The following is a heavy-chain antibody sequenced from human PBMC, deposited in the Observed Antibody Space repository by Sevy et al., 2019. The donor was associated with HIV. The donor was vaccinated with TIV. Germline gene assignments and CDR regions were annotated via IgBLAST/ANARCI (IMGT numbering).Heavy chain of an antibody. J-gene: IGHJ6*02. CDR1: GGSISSYY. Sequence: SETLSLTCTVSGGSISSYYWSWIRQPPGKGLEWIGYIYYSGSTNYNPSLKSRVTISVDTSKNQFSLKLSSVTAADTAVYYCATTENYDSWSGSYYYYGMDVWGQGTTVTVSS. CDR2: IYYSGST. CDR3: ATTENYDSWSGSYYYYGMDV. V-gene: IGHV4-59*01. D-gene: IGHD3-3*01.